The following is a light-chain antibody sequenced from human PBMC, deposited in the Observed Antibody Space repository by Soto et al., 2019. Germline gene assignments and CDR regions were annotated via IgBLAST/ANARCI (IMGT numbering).Light chain of an antibody. J-gene: IGKJ3*01. CDR2: AAS. Sequence: DIQLTQSPSFLSASVGDRVTITCRASQDVSRYLAWYQQKPGKAPNLLIYAASTLRSGVPSRFSGSGPETELTHTISSLQPEDFATYYYQQPNSYVFAFGPGTKVDI. CDR1: QDVSRY. CDR3: QQPNSYVFA. V-gene: IGKV1-9*01.